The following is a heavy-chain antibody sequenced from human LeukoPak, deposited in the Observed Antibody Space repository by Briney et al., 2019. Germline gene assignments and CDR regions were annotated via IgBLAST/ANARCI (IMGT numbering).Heavy chain of an antibody. CDR3: ARGGITMVRGVMVDWFDP. Sequence: PSETLSLTCTVSGGSISSYYWSWIRQPAGKGLEWIGRIYTSGSTNYNPSLKSRVTMSVDTSKNQFSLKLSSVTAADTAVYYCARGGITMVRGVMVDWFDPWGQGTLVTVSS. D-gene: IGHD3-10*01. J-gene: IGHJ5*02. V-gene: IGHV4-4*07. CDR2: IYTSGST. CDR1: GGSISSYY.